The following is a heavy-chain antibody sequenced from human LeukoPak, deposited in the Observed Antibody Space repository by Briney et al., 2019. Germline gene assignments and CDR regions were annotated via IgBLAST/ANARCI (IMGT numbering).Heavy chain of an antibody. D-gene: IGHD4-17*01. CDR3: AKDQNTVATAPFDY. Sequence: GGSLRLSCAASGFTFSSYAMSWVRQAPGKGLEWVSAINSAGSTYYGDSVRGRFTISRDNSKNVLHLQMNSLRAEDTALYYCAKDQNTVATAPFDYRGLGTLVTVSS. V-gene: IGHV3-23*01. J-gene: IGHJ4*02. CDR1: GFTFSSYA. CDR2: INSAGST.